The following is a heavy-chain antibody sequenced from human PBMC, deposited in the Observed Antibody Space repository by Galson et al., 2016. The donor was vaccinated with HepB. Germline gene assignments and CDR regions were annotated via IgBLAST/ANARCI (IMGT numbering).Heavy chain of an antibody. D-gene: IGHD2-2*01. J-gene: IGHJ6*02. CDR2: MNPNTGNT. V-gene: IGHV1-8*01. CDR3: ARGPVASLYCGSTSCYWASHYGMDV. Sequence: SVKVSCKASGYTFTSYDINWVRQATGQGLEWMGWMNPNTGNTAYAQKFQGRVTMTRKTSISTAYTELSSLTSEDTAVYYCARGPVASLYCGSTSCYWASHYGMDVWGQGTTVTVSS. CDR1: GYTFTSYD.